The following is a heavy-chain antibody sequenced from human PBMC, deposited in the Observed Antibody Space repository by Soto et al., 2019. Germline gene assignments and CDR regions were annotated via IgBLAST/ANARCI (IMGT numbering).Heavy chain of an antibody. J-gene: IGHJ4*02. V-gene: IGHV3-21*01. D-gene: IGHD2-15*01. CDR1: GFTFSTYT. Sequence: SGGSLRLSCAASGFTFSTYTMNWVRQAPGKGLEWVSSISSSGSLIYYADSLEGRFTVSRDNSQNSLYLYLSSLRAEDTAVYYCARDGWHVGGSGELRTTIDYWGRGTLVTVSS. CDR2: ISSSGSLI. CDR3: ARDGWHVGGSGELRTTIDY.